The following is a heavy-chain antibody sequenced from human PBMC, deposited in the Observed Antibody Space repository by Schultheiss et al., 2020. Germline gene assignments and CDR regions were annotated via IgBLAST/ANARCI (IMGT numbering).Heavy chain of an antibody. CDR1: GFTFSSYS. V-gene: IGHV3-48*01. CDR2: ISSSSSTI. Sequence: GGSLRLSCAASGFTFSSYSMNWVRQAPGKGLEWVSYISSSSSTIYFADSVKGRFTISRDNAKNSLYLQMNSLRAEDTAVYYCARDRWFGAKPYYFDYWGQGTLVTGYS. D-gene: IGHD3-10*01. J-gene: IGHJ4*02. CDR3: ARDRWFGAKPYYFDY.